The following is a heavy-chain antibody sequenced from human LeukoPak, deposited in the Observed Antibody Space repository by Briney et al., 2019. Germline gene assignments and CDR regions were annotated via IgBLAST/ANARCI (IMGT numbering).Heavy chain of an antibody. CDR1: GYTFTSYD. D-gene: IGHD2-15*01. Sequence: ASVKVSCKASGYTFTSYDINWVRQATGQGLEWMGWTNPNSGNTGYAQKFQGRVTMTRNTSISTAYMELSSLRSEDTAVYYCVVVAATDGVGYWGQGTLVTVSS. CDR2: TNPNSGNT. V-gene: IGHV1-8*01. CDR3: VVVAATDGVGY. J-gene: IGHJ4*02.